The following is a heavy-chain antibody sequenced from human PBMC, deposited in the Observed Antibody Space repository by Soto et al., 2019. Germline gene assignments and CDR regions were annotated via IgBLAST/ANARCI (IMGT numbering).Heavy chain of an antibody. CDR3: AKDSDSLYCTSFSCNPFDY. Sequence: GGSLRLSCTPSGFTFINYAMSWVRQASGKGLEWVSAISGSGGGTYYADSVKGRFTIFRDSSKNTLYLQMNSLRAEDTAVYYCAKDSDSLYCTSFSCNPFDYWGQGTLVTVSS. V-gene: IGHV3-23*01. CDR2: ISGSGGGT. D-gene: IGHD2-2*01. J-gene: IGHJ4*02. CDR1: GFTFINYA.